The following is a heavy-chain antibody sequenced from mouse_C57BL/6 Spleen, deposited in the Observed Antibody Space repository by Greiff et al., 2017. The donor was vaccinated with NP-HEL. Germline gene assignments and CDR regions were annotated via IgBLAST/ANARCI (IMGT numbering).Heavy chain of an antibody. V-gene: IGHV1-55*01. CDR3: ARGGDGYYNEAYFDY. CDR2: IYPGSGST. CDR1: GYTFTSYW. Sequence: VQLQQPGAELVKPGASVKMSCKASGYTFTSYWITWVKQRPGQGLEWIGDIYPGSGSTNYNEKFKSKATLTVDTSSSTAYMQLSSLTSEDSAVYYCARGGDGYYNEAYFDYWGQGTTLTVSS. J-gene: IGHJ2*01. D-gene: IGHD2-3*01.